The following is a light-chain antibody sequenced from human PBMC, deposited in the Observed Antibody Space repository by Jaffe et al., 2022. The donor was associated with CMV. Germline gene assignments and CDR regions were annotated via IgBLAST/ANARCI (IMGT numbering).Light chain of an antibody. CDR1: QSISSW. Sequence: DIQMTQSPSSLSASLGDRVTITCRASQSISSWLAWYQQKPGKAPKLLIYKASTFKSGVPSRFSGSGSGTEFTLTISSLQPDDSATYYCQQYNTFPLTFGGGTKVEIK. CDR3: QQYNTFPLT. CDR2: KAS. V-gene: IGKV1-5*03. J-gene: IGKJ4*01.